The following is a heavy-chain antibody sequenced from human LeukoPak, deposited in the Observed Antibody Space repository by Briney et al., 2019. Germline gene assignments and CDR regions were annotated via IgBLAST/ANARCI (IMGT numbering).Heavy chain of an antibody. V-gene: IGHV3-74*01. CDR2: INIDGSTT. Sequence: PGGSLRLSCATSGFSFSIYWMHWVRQAPGKGLVWVSRINIDGSTTNYADSVKGRFTISRDNAKNTLYLQMNSLRAEDTAVYYCARSPSLGGFDHWGQGTLVTVSS. CDR3: ARSPSLGGFDH. D-gene: IGHD3-16*01. J-gene: IGHJ4*02. CDR1: GFSFSIYW.